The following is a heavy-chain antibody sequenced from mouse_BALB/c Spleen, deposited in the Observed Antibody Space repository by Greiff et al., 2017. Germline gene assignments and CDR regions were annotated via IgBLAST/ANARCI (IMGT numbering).Heavy chain of an antibody. V-gene: IGHV5-17*02. CDR3: ARNYRYDGYYFDY. J-gene: IGHJ2*01. CDR1: GFTFSSFG. CDR2: ISSGSSTI. Sequence: EVMLVESGGGLVQPGGSRKLSCAASGFTFSSFGMHWVRQAPEKGLEWVAYISSGSSTIYYADTVKGRFTISRDNPKNTLFLQMTSLRSEDTAMYYFARNYRYDGYYFDYWGQGTTLTVSS. D-gene: IGHD2-14*01.